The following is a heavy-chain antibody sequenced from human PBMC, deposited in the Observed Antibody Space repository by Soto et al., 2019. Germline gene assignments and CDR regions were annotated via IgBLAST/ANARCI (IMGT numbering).Heavy chain of an antibody. D-gene: IGHD4-4*01. Sequence: GGSLRLSCAASGFTFSSYAMSWVRQAPGKGLEWVSTISGSGGRTFYADTVKGRFTISRDNSKNTLYLQMNSLRADDTAVYYCDTVGRANYFDNWGQGTLVTVSS. V-gene: IGHV3-23*01. J-gene: IGHJ4*02. CDR1: GFTFSSYA. CDR3: DTVGRANYFDN. CDR2: ISGSGGRT.